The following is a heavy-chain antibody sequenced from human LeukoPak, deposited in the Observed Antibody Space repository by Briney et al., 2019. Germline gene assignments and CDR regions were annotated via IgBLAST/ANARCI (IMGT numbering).Heavy chain of an antibody. CDR3: ARGSGYSYGPGAFDI. CDR1: GGSISSGSYY. Sequence: SQTLSLTCTVSGGSISSGSYYWSWIRQPAGKGLEWIGRICTSGSTNYNPSLKSRVTISVDTSKNQFSLKLSSVTAADTAVYYCARGSGYSYGPGAFDIWGQGTMVTVSS. V-gene: IGHV4-61*02. J-gene: IGHJ3*02. D-gene: IGHD5-18*01. CDR2: ICTSGST.